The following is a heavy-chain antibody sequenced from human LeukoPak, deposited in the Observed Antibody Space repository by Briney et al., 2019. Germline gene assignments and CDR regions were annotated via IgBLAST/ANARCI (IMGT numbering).Heavy chain of an antibody. V-gene: IGHV1-8*03. CDR2: MNPNSGNT. J-gene: IGHJ3*02. CDR3: ARGPPSDAFDI. CDR1: GYTLTSYD. Sequence: ASVKVSCRASGYTLTSYDINWVRQATGQGLEWMGWMNPNSGNTGYAQKFQGRVTITRNTSISTAYMELSSLRSEDTAVYYCARGPPSDAFDIWGQGTMVTVSS.